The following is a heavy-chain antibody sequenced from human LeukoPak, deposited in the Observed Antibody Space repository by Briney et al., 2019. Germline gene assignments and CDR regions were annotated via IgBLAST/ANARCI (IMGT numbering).Heavy chain of an antibody. CDR2: ITSSGGST. CDR3: AKDTSSYATSWSDS. Sequence: PGGSLRHSCAASGFTFSGYAMSWVRQAPGKGLEWVSAITSSGGSTYYADSVKGRFTVSRDNSKNTLYLQMNSLRPEDTAVYHCAKDTSSYATSWSDSWGQGALVTVSS. J-gene: IGHJ5*01. D-gene: IGHD2-2*01. CDR1: GFTFSGYA. V-gene: IGHV3-23*01.